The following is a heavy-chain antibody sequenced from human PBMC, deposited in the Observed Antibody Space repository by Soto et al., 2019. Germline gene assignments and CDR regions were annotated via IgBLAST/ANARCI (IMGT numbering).Heavy chain of an antibody. V-gene: IGHV3-23*01. J-gene: IGHJ4*02. D-gene: IGHD2-8*01. CDR1: GFTFSSHA. CDR2: VDGSGGDT. Sequence: WGSLRLSCAASGFTFSSHAMAWLRQAPGTGPEWVAFVDGSGGDTSYADSVKGRFTISRDNSDNSLFLHMNSLRAEDTGRYFCAKEIFAAAYAATSAFELWGQGTLVTVS. CDR3: AKEIFAAAYAATSAFEL.